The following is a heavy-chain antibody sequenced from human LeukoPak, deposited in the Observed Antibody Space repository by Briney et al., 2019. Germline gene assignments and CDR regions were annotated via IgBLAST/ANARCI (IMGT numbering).Heavy chain of an antibody. CDR1: GYTFTSYY. Sequence: ASVKVSCKASGYTFTSYYMHWVRQAPGQGLEWMGIINPSGGSTSYAQKFQGRVTMTRDTSTSTVYMELSSLRSEDTAVYYCARSVPAAILDYYYYYMDVWGKGTTVTVSS. J-gene: IGHJ6*03. V-gene: IGHV1-46*01. D-gene: IGHD2-2*02. CDR3: ARSVPAAILDYYYYYMDV. CDR2: INPSGGST.